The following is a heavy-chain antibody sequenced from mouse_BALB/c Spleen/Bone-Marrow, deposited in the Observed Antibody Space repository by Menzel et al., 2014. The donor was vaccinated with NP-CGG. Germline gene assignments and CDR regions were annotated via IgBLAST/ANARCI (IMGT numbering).Heavy chain of an antibody. CDR3: GNIMNSTKYTVDF. CDR2: IIPRNGCT. V-gene: IGHV1S81*02. D-gene: IGHD1-3*01. CDR1: GYTFTGYW. Sequence: QVQLQQSGAELVKPGASVRLSCKASGYTFTGYWMHWVKQRPGQGLEWIGEIIPRNGCTNYNEMFKSMATLTVNKSSSTANMQLSIQSADDSADFCGGNIMNSTKYTVDFRGQGTSVTVSS. J-gene: IGHJ4*01.